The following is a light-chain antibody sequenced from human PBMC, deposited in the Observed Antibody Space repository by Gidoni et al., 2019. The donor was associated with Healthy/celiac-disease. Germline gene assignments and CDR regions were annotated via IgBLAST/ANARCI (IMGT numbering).Light chain of an antibody. V-gene: IGKV4-1*01. J-gene: IGKJ3*01. Sequence: DIVMTQSPDSLAVSLGERATINCKSSQSVVYSSNNKNYLAWYQQKPGQPPKLLIYWASTRESGVPDRFSGSGSGTDFTLTISSLQAEDVAVYYCQQYHSTPFTFGPGTKEDIK. CDR1: QSVVYSSNNKNY. CDR3: QQYHSTPFT. CDR2: WAS.